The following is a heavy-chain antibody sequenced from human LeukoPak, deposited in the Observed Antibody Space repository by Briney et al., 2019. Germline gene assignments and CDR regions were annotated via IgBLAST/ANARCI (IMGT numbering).Heavy chain of an antibody. D-gene: IGHD6-13*01. V-gene: IGHV4-59*08. CDR3: ARQRKIAAAGTRFDY. J-gene: IGHJ4*02. Sequence: PSETLSLTCTVSGGSISSYYWSWIRQPPGKGLEWIGYICYSGSTNYNPSLKSRVTISVDTSKNQFSLKLSSVTAADTAVYYCARQRKIAAAGTRFDYWGQGTLVTVSS. CDR2: ICYSGST. CDR1: GGSISSYY.